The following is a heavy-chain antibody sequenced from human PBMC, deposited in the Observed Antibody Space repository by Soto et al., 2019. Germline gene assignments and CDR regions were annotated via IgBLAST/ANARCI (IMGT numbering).Heavy chain of an antibody. D-gene: IGHD2-8*01. V-gene: IGHV4-59*01. Sequence: SETLSLTCTVSGGSISSYYWSWIRQPPGKGLEWIGYIYYSGSTNYNPSLKSRVTISVDTSKNQFSLKLSSVTAADTAVYYCARADWGYCTNGVCPYYFDYWGQGTLVTVSS. CDR2: IYYSGST. CDR1: GGSISSYY. J-gene: IGHJ4*02. CDR3: ARADWGYCTNGVCPYYFDY.